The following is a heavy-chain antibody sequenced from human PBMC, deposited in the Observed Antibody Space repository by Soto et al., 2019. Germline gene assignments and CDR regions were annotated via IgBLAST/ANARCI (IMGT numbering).Heavy chain of an antibody. V-gene: IGHV3-23*01. CDR2: IYGGGNGP. J-gene: IGHJ4*02. Sequence: EVQVLESGGGLVQPGGSLRLSCAATGFTFSDFAMSWVRQAPGKGLEWVSRIYGGGNGPHYADSVKGRVTISRDNSTNTLYLQMNSLRAEDTAVYYCAKMEGMDPWAYSFDYWGQGTLVTVSS. D-gene: IGHD2-2*03. CDR3: AKMEGMDPWAYSFDY. CDR1: GFTFSDFA.